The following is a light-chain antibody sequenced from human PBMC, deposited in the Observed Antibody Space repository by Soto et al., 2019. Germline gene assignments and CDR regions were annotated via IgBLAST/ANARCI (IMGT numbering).Light chain of an antibody. CDR2: EVT. CDR1: SSDVGGYTY. Sequence: QSVLTQPSAASGSPGQSVTVSCTGTSSDVGGYTYVSWYQQHPGKDPKLMIDEVTKRPSAVPDRFSGSKSGTTASLTISRLQADDEADYSGPSYAASNNSYVCGSETQVAV. V-gene: IGLV2-8*01. J-gene: IGLJ1*01. CDR3: PSYAASNNSYV.